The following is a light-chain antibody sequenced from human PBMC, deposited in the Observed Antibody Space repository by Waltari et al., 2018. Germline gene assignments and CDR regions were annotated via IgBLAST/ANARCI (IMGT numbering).Light chain of an antibody. J-gene: IGKJ1*01. CDR1: QSIGDW. V-gene: IGKV1-5*03. CDR3: QQCDTYYWT. Sequence: DIQMTQSPSTLSASVGDTVTLTCRASQSIGDWLAWLQQKPGKAPKVLIYKASSLDTGVPSRFSGSGSGTEFTLTITSLQPDDFATYYCQQCDTYYWTFGQGTQLEMK. CDR2: KAS.